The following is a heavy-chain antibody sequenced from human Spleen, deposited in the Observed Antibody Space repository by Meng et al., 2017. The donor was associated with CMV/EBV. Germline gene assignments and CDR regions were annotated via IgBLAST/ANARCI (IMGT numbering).Heavy chain of an antibody. D-gene: IGHD5-24*01. CDR1: GFTFSTYW. J-gene: IGHJ4*02. CDR2: IKQDGREK. CDR3: VRDVTIRGTDFDY. Sequence: GESLKISCAASGFTFSTYWMSWVRQAPGKGLEWVANIKQDGREKYYVDSVKGRFTISRDNAKNSIYLQMNSPRVEDTGVYYCVRDVTIRGTDFDYWGQGTLVTVSS. V-gene: IGHV3-7*01.